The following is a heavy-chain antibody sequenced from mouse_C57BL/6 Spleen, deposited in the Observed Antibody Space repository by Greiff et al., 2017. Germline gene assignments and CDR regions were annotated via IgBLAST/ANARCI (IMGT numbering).Heavy chain of an antibody. CDR2: IDLESGGT. CDR1: GFTFTDYE. Sequence: VQLQQSGAELVRPGASVTLSCKASGFTFTDYEMHWVKQTPVHGLELIGAIDLESGGTAYNQQLMGNALLTAANSSSPDYMELRSMTSEDSAVYYSTSYYGSTLYAMDYWGQGTSVTVSS. J-gene: IGHJ4*01. CDR3: TSYYGSTLYAMDY. V-gene: IGHV1-15*01. D-gene: IGHD1-1*01.